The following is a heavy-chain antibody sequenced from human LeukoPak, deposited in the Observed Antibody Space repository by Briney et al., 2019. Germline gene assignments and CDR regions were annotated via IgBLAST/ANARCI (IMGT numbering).Heavy chain of an antibody. V-gene: IGHV3-23*01. Sequence: GGSLRLSCAASGFTFSSYAMNWVRQAPGKGLEWVSSISGSGGSTYYADSVKGRFTISRDNSKNTLYLQLNSLRVEDTAVYYCAKTIYDSVTGYYKVGFDSWGQGTLVTVSS. CDR1: GFTFSSYA. CDR2: ISGSGGST. D-gene: IGHD3-9*01. CDR3: AKTIYDSVTGYYKVGFDS. J-gene: IGHJ4*02.